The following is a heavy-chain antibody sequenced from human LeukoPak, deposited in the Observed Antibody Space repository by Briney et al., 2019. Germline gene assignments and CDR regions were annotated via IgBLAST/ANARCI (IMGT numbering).Heavy chain of an antibody. CDR2: IYYSGST. CDR3: ARVPPDYYDTSGYHYFDY. Sequence: PSETLSLTCTVSGGSISSSSYYWGWIRQPPGKGLEWIGSIYYSGSTYYNPSLRIRVTISVDTSKNQFSLKLSSVTAADTAVYYCARVPPDYYDTSGYHYFDYWGQGTLVTVSS. V-gene: IGHV4-39*01. CDR1: GGSISSSSYY. J-gene: IGHJ4*02. D-gene: IGHD3-22*01.